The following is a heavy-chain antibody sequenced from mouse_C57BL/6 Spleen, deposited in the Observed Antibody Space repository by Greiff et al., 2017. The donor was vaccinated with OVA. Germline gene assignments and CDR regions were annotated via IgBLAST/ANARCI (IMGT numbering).Heavy chain of an antibody. D-gene: IGHD2-3*01. Sequence: VQLQQSGAELVRPGSSVKLSCKASGYTFTSYWMHWVKQRPIQGLEWIGNIDPSDSETHYNQKFKDKATLTVDKSSSTAYMQLSSLTSEDSAVYYCARYGPDGYSHFGYWGQSTTLTVSS. CDR1: GYTFTSYW. J-gene: IGHJ2*01. V-gene: IGHV1-52*01. CDR2: IDPSDSET. CDR3: ARYGPDGYSHFGY.